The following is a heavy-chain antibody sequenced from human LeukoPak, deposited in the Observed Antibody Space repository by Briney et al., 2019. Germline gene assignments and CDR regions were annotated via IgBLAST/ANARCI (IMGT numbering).Heavy chain of an antibody. CDR2: INPSGGST. J-gene: IGHJ3*02. V-gene: IGHV1-46*01. Sequence: ASVKVSCKASGYTFTSYYMHWVRQAPGQGLEWMGIINPSGGSTSYAQKFQGRVTMTRDTSTSTVYMELSSLRSEDTAVYYCARPYYYDRGVSFGAFDIWGQGTMVTVSS. CDR3: ARPYYYDRGVSFGAFDI. CDR1: GYTFTSYY. D-gene: IGHD3-22*01.